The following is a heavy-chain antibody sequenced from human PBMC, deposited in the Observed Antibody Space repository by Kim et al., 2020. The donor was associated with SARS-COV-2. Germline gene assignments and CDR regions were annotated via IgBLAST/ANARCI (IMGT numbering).Heavy chain of an antibody. CDR2: IYYSGST. D-gene: IGHD3-16*01. CDR3: ARRGLADNWFDP. V-gene: IGHV4-59*08. CDR1: GGSISSYY. Sequence: SETLSLTCTVSGGSISSYYWSWIRQPPGKGLEWIGYIYYSGSTNYNPSLKSRVTISVDTSKNQFSLKLSSVTAADTAVYYCARRGLADNWFDPWGQGTLVTVSS. J-gene: IGHJ5*02.